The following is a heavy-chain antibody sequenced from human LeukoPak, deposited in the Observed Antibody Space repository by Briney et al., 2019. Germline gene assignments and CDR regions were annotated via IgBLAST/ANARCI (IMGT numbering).Heavy chain of an antibody. Sequence: GGSLRLSCAASGFTFSSYAMSWVRQAPGKGLGWVSAISGSGGSTYYADSVKGRFTISRDNSKNTLYLQMNSLRAEDTAVYYCAKDQKWYGSSPGWGQGTLVTVSS. J-gene: IGHJ4*02. CDR1: GFTFSSYA. CDR2: ISGSGGST. CDR3: AKDQKWYGSSPG. V-gene: IGHV3-23*01. D-gene: IGHD6-13*01.